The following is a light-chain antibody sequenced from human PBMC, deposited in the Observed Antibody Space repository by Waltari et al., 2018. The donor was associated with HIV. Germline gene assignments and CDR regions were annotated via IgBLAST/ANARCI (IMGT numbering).Light chain of an antibody. CDR3: SSYAGSNNLV. Sequence: QSALTQPPSASGSPGQSVTISCPGTSNNVGGYNYVSWYQQHPGKAPKLMIYEVSKRPSGVPDRFSGSKSGNTASLTVSRLQAEDEADYYFSSYAGSNNLVFGGGTKLTVL. V-gene: IGLV2-8*01. J-gene: IGLJ3*02. CDR1: SNNVGGYNY. CDR2: EVS.